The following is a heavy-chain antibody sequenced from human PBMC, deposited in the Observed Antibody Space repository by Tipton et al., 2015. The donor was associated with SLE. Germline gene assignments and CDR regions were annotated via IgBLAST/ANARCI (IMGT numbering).Heavy chain of an antibody. J-gene: IGHJ2*01. Sequence: TLSLTCAVSGYSISSGYYWGWIRQPPGKGLEWIGSMSHSGSTYYNPSLKSRVTISVDTSKNQFSLKLSSVTAADTAVYYCARQSIAAAGSYGYWYFDLWGRGTLVTVSS. CDR2: MSHSGST. CDR1: GYSISSGYY. V-gene: IGHV4-38-2*01. D-gene: IGHD6-13*01. CDR3: ARQSIAAAGSYGYWYFDL.